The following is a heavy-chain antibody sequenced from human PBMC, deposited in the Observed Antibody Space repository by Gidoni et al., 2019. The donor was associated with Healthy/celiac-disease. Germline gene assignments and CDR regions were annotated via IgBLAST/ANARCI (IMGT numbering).Heavy chain of an antibody. CDR3: AGGAYGDYFDY. CDR2: ISSSSSTI. J-gene: IGHJ4*02. D-gene: IGHD4-17*01. V-gene: IGHV3-48*01. CDR1: GFTFSSYS. Sequence: EGQLVESGGGLVQPGGSLRLSCAASGFTFSSYSMNWVRQAPGKGLEWVSYISSSSSTIYYADSVKGRFTISRDNAKNSLYLQMKSLRAEDTAVYYCAGGAYGDYFDYWGQGTLVTVSS.